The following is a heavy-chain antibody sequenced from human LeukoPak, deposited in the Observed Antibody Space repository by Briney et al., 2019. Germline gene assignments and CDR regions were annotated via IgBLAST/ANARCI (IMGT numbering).Heavy chain of an antibody. D-gene: IGHD2/OR15-2a*01. V-gene: IGHV1-8*03. J-gene: IGHJ5*02. CDR3: ARGLSRSFDP. CDR2: MNPNSGNT. Sequence: ASVKVSCKASGYTFTTSDINWVRQATGQGLEWMGWMNPNSGNTGYAQKFQGRVTLTRNISIRTAYMELSSLRSEDTAVYYCARGLSRSFDPWGQGTLVTVSS. CDR1: GYTFTTSD.